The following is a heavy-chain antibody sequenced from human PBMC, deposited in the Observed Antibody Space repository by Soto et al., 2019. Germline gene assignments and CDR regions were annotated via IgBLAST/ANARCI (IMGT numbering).Heavy chain of an antibody. CDR2: INAGNGNT. Sequence: QVQLVQSGAEVKKPGASVKVSCKASGYTFTSYAMHWVRQAPGQRLEWMGWINAGNGNTKYSQKFQGRVTITRDTSASTAYMELSSLRSEDTAVYYCARDSGNHYYYDSSGNFDYWGQGTLVTVSS. CDR3: ARDSGNHYYYDSSGNFDY. V-gene: IGHV1-3*01. D-gene: IGHD3-22*01. J-gene: IGHJ4*02. CDR1: GYTFTSYA.